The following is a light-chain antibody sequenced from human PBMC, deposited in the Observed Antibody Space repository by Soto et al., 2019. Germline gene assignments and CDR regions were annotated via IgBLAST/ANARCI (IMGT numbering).Light chain of an antibody. CDR3: PQYDDLPIT. J-gene: IGKJ5*01. CDR1: QDISHY. CDR2: DAS. V-gene: IGKV1-33*01. Sequence: DIQMTQSPSSLSASVVDTVTITCQASQDISHYLNWYQKKPGKALKILIYDASNLHPGVPSRFRGSGSGTEFSFNITSLQPGDVATYYCPQYDDLPITFGQGTRLEIK.